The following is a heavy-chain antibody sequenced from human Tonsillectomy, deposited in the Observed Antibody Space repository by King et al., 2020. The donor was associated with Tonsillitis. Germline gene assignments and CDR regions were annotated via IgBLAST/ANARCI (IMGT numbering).Heavy chain of an antibody. J-gene: IGHJ3*02. Sequence: QLQESGPGLVKPSQNLSLTCAVSGGSISSGGYSWSWIRQPPGKGLEWIGYIYYSGSTYYNPSLKSRVTISVDTSKNQFSLKLSSVTAADTAVYYCARDSSVDAFDIWGQGTMVTVSS. CDR2: IYYSGST. D-gene: IGHD6-19*01. CDR3: ARDSSVDAFDI. V-gene: IGHV4-30-4*07. CDR1: GGSISSGGYS.